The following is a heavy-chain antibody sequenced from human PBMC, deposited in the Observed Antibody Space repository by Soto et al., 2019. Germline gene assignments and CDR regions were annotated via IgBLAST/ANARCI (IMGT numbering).Heavy chain of an antibody. CDR1: GFTANTFN. V-gene: IGHV3-21*01. CDR2: ISNYDNT. J-gene: IGHJ4*02. D-gene: IGHD2-8*01. CDR3: TLYDALVFDF. Sequence: EVRLEESGGGLVKPGGSLRLPCAASGFTANTFNMNWVRQAPGKGLEWVSSISNYDNTAYADSVKGRFTVSRDNAKNSLFLQMNSLRAEDTAVYYCTLYDALVFDFWGQGALVTVSS.